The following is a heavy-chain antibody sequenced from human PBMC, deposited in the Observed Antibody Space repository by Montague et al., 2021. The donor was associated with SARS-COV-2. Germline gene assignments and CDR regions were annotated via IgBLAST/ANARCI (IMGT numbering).Heavy chain of an antibody. CDR1: GGSISSFY. J-gene: IGHJ4*02. V-gene: IGHV4-59*08. CDR2: ISDSGST. Sequence: SETLSLTCTVSGGSISSFYWSWFRQPPGKGLEWIGYISDSGSTNYNPSLTCRATMSVDTSKNQFSLKVNSVTAADTAVYYCARHYSATLPAVYWGQGTLVTVS. CDR3: ARHYSATLPAVY. D-gene: IGHD2-15*01.